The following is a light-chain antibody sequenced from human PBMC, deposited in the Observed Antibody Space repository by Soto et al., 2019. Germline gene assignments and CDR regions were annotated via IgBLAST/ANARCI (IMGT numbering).Light chain of an antibody. V-gene: IGKV3-20*01. CDR3: QQYGSSPPVT. CDR2: GAS. CDR1: QSVSSNK. Sequence: EIVLTQSPGTLSLSPGERATLSCRASQSVSSNKLAWYQQKPGQAPRLLIYGASGRATGIPDRFSGSGSGTDFTLTISRLEPEDFAVYYCQQYGSSPPVTFGGGTKVEIK. J-gene: IGKJ4*01.